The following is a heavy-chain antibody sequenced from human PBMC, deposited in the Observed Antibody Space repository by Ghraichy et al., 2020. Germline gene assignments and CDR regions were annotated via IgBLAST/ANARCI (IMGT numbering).Heavy chain of an antibody. Sequence: SETLSPTCTVSGGSISSSSYYWGWIRQPPGKGLEWIGSIYYSGSTYYNPSLKSRVTISVDTSKNQFSLKLSSVTAADTAVYYCARGIVGATYYWGQGTLVTVSS. CDR3: ARGIVGATYY. CDR1: GGSISSSSYY. CDR2: IYYSGST. V-gene: IGHV4-39*01. J-gene: IGHJ4*02. D-gene: IGHD1-26*01.